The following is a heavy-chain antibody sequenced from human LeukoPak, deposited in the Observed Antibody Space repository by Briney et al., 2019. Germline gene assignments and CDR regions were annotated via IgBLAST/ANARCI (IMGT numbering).Heavy chain of an antibody. CDR1: GGSVSSSSYY. J-gene: IGHJ4*02. D-gene: IGHD5-18*01. CDR2: IYYSGST. Sequence: TSETLSLTCTDSGGSVSSSSYYWGWIRQPPGKGLEWIGSIYYSGSTYYNPSLKSRVTISVDTSKNQFSLKLSSVTAADTAVYYCARNSDTAMVGPSDYWGQGTLVTVSS. V-gene: IGHV4-39*07. CDR3: ARNSDTAMVGPSDY.